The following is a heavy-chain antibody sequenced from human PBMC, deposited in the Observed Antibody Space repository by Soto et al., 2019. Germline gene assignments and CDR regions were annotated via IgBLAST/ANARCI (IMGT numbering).Heavy chain of an antibody. CDR2: ISDYNGNT. CDR1: GYTFITYG. Sequence: ASVKVSCKASGYTFITYGFSWVQQAPGQGLEWMGWISDYNGNTKYAQKLQGRVTMTTDTSTSTAYMELRSLRSDDTAVYYCAREWDKDYGNRYDGMDVCGQGTTVAF. V-gene: IGHV1-18*01. CDR3: AREWDKDYGNRYDGMDV. D-gene: IGHD4-17*01. J-gene: IGHJ6*02.